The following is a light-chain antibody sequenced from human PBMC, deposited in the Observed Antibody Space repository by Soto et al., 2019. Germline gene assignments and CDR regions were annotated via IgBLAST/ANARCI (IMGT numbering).Light chain of an antibody. CDR2: EGT. J-gene: IGLJ2*01. CDR3: CSFAGSSTLV. V-gene: IGLV2-23*01. CDR1: SSDVGSYNL. Sequence: QSVLTQPASVSGSPGQSITISCTGTSSDVGSYNLVSWYQRHPGKAPKLMIYEGTKRPSGVSNRFSGSKSGNTASLTISGLQAEDEADYYCCSFAGSSTLVFGGGTQLTVL.